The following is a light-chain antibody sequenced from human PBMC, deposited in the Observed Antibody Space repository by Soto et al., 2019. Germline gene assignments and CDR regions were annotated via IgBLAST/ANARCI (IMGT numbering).Light chain of an antibody. CDR2: EVS. Sequence: SVLTQPASVSGSPGQSITISCTGTSSDVGGYNYVSWYEQHPGKAPKLMIYEVSNRPSGVSNRFSGSKSGNTASLTISGLQAEDEADYYCSSYTSSSTLVFGAGTKLTGL. CDR1: SSDVGGYNY. V-gene: IGLV2-14*01. CDR3: SSYTSSSTLV. J-gene: IGLJ2*01.